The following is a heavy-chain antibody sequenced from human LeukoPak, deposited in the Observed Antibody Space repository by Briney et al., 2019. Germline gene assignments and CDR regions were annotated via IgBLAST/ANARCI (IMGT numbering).Heavy chain of an antibody. D-gene: IGHD1-26*01. J-gene: IGHJ4*02. CDR2: ISASGGHT. Sequence: GGSLRLSCPASGFTFSSCAMSGVRQAPGKGLDGVSGISASGGHTFYADSVKGRFSISRDNSKNTLYLQMNSLRVEDTAIYYCAKYSGDYFGDYWGQGNLVTVSS. CDR3: AKYSGDYFGDY. V-gene: IGHV3-23*01. CDR1: GFTFSSCA.